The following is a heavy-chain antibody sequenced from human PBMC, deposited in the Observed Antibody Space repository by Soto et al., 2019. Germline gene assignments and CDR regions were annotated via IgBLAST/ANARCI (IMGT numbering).Heavy chain of an antibody. CDR3: ARRGWGSSSFFDY. D-gene: IGHD6-6*01. J-gene: IGHJ4*02. CDR2: SYHSGST. V-gene: IGHV4-39*01. CDR1: GASITSLYYY. Sequence: SETLSLTCTVSGASITSLYYYWGWIRQPPGKGPEWIGSSYHSGSTYYAPSLMSRVAMSVDTSKNQFSLKLNSVTAADTAVYYCARRGWGSSSFFDYWGQGTLVTVSS.